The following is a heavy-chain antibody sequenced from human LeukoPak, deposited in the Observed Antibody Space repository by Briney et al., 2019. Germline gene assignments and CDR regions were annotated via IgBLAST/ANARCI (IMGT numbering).Heavy chain of an antibody. D-gene: IGHD4-17*01. Sequence: PGGSLRLSCAASGFTFGTSAMSWVRQAPGKGLEWVSSIGDHGVYTYYGDSVKGRFTISRDDSKRTLYLRMDSLRVDDSAIYYCAKAPTVTTFGYWGQGILVTGSS. CDR2: IGDHGVYT. CDR1: GFTFGTSA. V-gene: IGHV3-23*01. J-gene: IGHJ4*02. CDR3: AKAPTVTTFGY.